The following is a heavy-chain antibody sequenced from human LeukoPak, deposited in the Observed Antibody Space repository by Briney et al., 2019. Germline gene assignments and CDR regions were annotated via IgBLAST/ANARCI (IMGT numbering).Heavy chain of an antibody. Sequence: GASVNVSCKASGGTFISYAISWVRQAPGQGLEWMGRIIPIFGIANYAQKFQGRVTITADKSTSTAYMELSSLRSEDTAVYYCARDVLPRGFDPWGQGTLVTVSS. D-gene: IGHD3-10*01. J-gene: IGHJ5*02. CDR2: IIPIFGIA. CDR1: GGTFISYA. CDR3: ARDVLPRGFDP. V-gene: IGHV1-69*04.